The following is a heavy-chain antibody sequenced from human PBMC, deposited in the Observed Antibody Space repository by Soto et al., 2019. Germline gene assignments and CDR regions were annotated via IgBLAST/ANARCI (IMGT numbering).Heavy chain of an antibody. Sequence: GASVKVSCKASGYTFTSYGISWVRRAPGQGLEWMGWISTYNGNTNYAQNFQGRVTMTTDTSTSTAYMELRSLRSDDTAVYFCARPEYTRGWYWDYWGQGTLVTVSS. CDR1: GYTFTSYG. J-gene: IGHJ4*02. CDR2: ISTYNGNT. V-gene: IGHV1-18*04. D-gene: IGHD6-19*01. CDR3: ARPEYTRGWYWDY.